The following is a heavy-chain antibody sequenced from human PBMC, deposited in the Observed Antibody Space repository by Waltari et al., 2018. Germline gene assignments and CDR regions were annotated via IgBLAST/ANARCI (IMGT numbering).Heavy chain of an antibody. D-gene: IGHD3-10*01. CDR2: IYLYSKWSH. J-gene: IGHJ3*02. CDR1: GDSVSSNSAT. CDR3: AREGVIRGAYDAFDI. V-gene: IGHV6-1*01. Sequence: QVQLRQSGPGLVKPSQTLSLTCAISGDSVSSNSATWNWIRQSPSRGLEWLERIYLYSKWSHAYGTAVQSLITITPDTSKNQFSLQLTSVRPEDTAVYYCAREGVIRGAYDAFDIWGQGTMVTVSS.